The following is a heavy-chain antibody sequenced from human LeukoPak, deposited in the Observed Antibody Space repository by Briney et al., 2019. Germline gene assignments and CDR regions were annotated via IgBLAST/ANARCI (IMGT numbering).Heavy chain of an antibody. Sequence: SETLSLTCTVSGGSISSSSYYWGWIRQPPGKGLEWIGSIYYSGSTYYNPPLKSRVTISVDTSKNQFSLKLSSVTAADTAVYYCARPTTSSGWYSTYYYYMDVWGKGTTVTVSS. D-gene: IGHD6-19*01. J-gene: IGHJ6*03. CDR1: GGSISSSSYY. CDR2: IYYSGST. V-gene: IGHV4-39*01. CDR3: ARPTTSSGWYSTYYYYMDV.